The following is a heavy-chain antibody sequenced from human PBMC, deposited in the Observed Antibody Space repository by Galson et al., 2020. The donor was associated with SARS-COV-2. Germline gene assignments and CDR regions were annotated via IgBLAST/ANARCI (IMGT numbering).Heavy chain of an antibody. CDR2: IRDNGHDQ. CDR3: AKDTITRGVDYFDY. CDR1: GFVFSSHG. D-gene: IGHD3-10*01. V-gene: IGHV3-30*02. Sequence: GGSLRLSCAASGFVFSSHGIHWVRQAPGKGLEWVTFIRDNGHDQYYSDAVKGRFTISRDNFNNIVYLQMNSLRVEDTAIYYCAKDTITRGVDYFDYWGQGGLVTVSS. J-gene: IGHJ4*02.